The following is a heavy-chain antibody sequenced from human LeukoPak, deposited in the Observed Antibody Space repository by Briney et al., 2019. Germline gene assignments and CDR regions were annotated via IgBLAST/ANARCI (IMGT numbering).Heavy chain of an antibody. Sequence: ASVKVSCKACGYTFTGYYMHCVRQAPGQGLEWMGWINPNSGGTNYAQKFQGRVTMTRDTSISTAYMELSRLRSDDTAVYYCARVRGWEDNYFDYWGQGTLVTVPS. CDR3: ARVRGWEDNYFDY. J-gene: IGHJ4*02. CDR1: GYTFTGYY. CDR2: INPNSGGT. V-gene: IGHV1-2*02. D-gene: IGHD1-26*01.